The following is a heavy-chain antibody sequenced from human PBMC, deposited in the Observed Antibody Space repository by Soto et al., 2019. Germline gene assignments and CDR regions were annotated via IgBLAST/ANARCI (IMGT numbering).Heavy chain of an antibody. V-gene: IGHV4-39*01. CDR2: IYYSGST. CDR1: GGSISSSSYY. CDR3: ATDSSSWYGPRDRWFDR. D-gene: IGHD6-13*01. Sequence: PSETLSLTGTVSGGSISSSSYYWGWIRQPPGKGLEWIGSIYYSGSTYYNPSLGSRVTISVDTSKNQFSLKLSSVTAADTAVYYSATDSSSWYGPRDRWFDRCGQGTLVTVCS. J-gene: IGHJ5*02.